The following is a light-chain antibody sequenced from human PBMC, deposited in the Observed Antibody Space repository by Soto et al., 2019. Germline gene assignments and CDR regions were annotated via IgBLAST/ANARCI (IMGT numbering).Light chain of an antibody. J-gene: IGLJ2*01. CDR3: CSYAGRSTWDVV. V-gene: IGLV2-23*01. CDR1: SSDVGGSGL. Sequence: QSALTQPASLSGSPGQSITISCTGTSSDVGGSGLVSWYQFHPGKAPKLLIFEGFKRPSGISNRFSGSKSGSTASLTISGLQAEDEADSYCCSYAGRSTWDVVFGGGTKVTVL. CDR2: EGF.